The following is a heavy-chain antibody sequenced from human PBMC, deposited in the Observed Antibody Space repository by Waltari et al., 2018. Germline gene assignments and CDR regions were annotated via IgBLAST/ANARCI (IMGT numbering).Heavy chain of an antibody. V-gene: IGHV3-21*02. D-gene: IGHD5-12*01. CDR3: ARGVSITETPWFAY. Sequence: EVQLVESGGGLVKPGGSLRLSCATSGFTFSTYTMNWVRQAPGKEVEWVYTSSSSSSNRYYADSVKGRFTIARDNAKNSMYMQLNSLRVEDTAIYYCARGVSITETPWFAYWGQGTLVTVSS. J-gene: IGHJ4*02. CDR2: SSSSSSNR. CDR1: GFTFSTYT.